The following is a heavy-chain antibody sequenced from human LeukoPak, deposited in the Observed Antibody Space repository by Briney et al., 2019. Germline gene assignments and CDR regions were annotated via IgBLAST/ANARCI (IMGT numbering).Heavy chain of an antibody. D-gene: IGHD2-2*01. CDR3: ARHRRTKTHRYYYGMDV. V-gene: IGHV5-51*01. CDR2: IFPGDSHT. J-gene: IGHJ6*02. CDR1: GYSINNYL. Sequence: GESLKISCKGSGYSINNYLIGGVRQLPGKRLEWMGIIFPGDSHTRYSPSFQGQVTISAHTSIRSAHLQCSSLKASDTAMYYCARHRRTKTHRYYYGMDVWGQGTTVTVPS.